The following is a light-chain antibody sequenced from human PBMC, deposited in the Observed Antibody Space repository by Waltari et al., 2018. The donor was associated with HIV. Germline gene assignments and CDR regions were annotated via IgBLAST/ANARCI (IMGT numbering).Light chain of an antibody. Sequence: DIQMTQFPSSLSASTGDRVTITCRAIQSSGRWLAWYQQKPGKAPKLLIYKASDLESGVPSRFSGRGSGTEFTLTISSLQPDDSATYYCQQYDTSSPTFGHGTKVEVK. CDR1: QSSGRW. J-gene: IGKJ1*01. V-gene: IGKV1-5*03. CDR3: QQYDTSSPT. CDR2: KAS.